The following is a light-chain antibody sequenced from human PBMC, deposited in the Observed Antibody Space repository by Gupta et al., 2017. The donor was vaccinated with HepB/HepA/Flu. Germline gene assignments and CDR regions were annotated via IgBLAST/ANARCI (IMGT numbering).Light chain of an antibody. J-gene: IGLJ3*02. CDR1: SSDVGGYNS. Sequence: QSALTQPASVSGSPGQSITISCTGTSSDVGGYNSVSWYQQYPGKAPKLLIYDVTARTSGISPRFSASKSGNTASLTISGLQTEDEADYFCTSFTRSTSTLVLFGGGTKLTVL. CDR3: TSFTRSTSTLVL. CDR2: DVT. V-gene: IGLV2-14*03.